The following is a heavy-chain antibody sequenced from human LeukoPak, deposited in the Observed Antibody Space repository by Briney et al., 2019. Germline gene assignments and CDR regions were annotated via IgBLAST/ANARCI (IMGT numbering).Heavy chain of an antibody. CDR1: GFTFSDYY. V-gene: IGHV3-11*04. CDR3: AKATYGYSSPFDY. CDR2: ISSSGSTI. J-gene: IGHJ4*02. Sequence: GGSLRLSCAASGFTFSDYYMSWIRQAPGKGLEWVSYISSSGSTIYYADSVKGRFTISRDNAKNTLYLQMNSLRAEDTAVYYCAKATYGYSSPFDYWGQGTLVTVSS. D-gene: IGHD5-18*01.